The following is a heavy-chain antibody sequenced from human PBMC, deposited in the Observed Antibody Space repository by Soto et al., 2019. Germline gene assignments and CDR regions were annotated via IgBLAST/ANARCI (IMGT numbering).Heavy chain of an antibody. Sequence: EVQLVESGGGLVQPGGSLRLSCAASGFSFSSYSMNWVRQAPGKGLECISYISSRSDVIYYADSLKGRFTVSRDNAKNSLYLHMNRLGDEDSAVYYCARPGQGVLFYYAMDVWGQGTTVTVSS. D-gene: IGHD3-10*01. J-gene: IGHJ6*02. V-gene: IGHV3-48*02. CDR2: ISSRSDVI. CDR3: ARPGQGVLFYYAMDV. CDR1: GFSFSSYS.